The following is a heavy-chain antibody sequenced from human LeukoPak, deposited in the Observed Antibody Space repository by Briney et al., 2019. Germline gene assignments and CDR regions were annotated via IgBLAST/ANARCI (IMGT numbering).Heavy chain of an antibody. Sequence: PSETLSLTCTVSGGSISSSSYYWGWIRQPPGKGLEWIGSIYYSGSTYYNPSLKSRVTISVDTSKNRFSLKLSSVTAADTAVYYCARRFGGNYDYWGQRTLVTVSS. CDR2: IYYSGST. V-gene: IGHV4-39*01. CDR1: GGSISSSSYY. J-gene: IGHJ4*02. D-gene: IGHD4-23*01. CDR3: ARRFGGNYDY.